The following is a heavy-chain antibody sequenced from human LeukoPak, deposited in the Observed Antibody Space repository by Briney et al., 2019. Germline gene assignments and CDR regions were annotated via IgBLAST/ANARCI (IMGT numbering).Heavy chain of an antibody. CDR3: AKTYYDTTYFDS. D-gene: IGHD3-22*01. CDR1: GDRFSSYA. J-gene: IGHJ4*02. CDR2: ISSGGETT. V-gene: IGHV3-23*01. Sequence: GGSLRLSCAVPGDRFSSYAMNWVRQTPREGLEWVSAISSGGETTFYADSVKGRFNISRENYKNTLYLQMNSLRAEDTAIYYCAKTYYDTTYFDSWGQGTLITVSS.